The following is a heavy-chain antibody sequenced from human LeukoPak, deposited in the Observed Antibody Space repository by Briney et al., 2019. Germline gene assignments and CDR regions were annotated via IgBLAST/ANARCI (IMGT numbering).Heavy chain of an antibody. CDR1: GFTFSSYT. CDR3: ARILCSSTSCYANPEGFDY. V-gene: IGHV3-23*01. J-gene: IGHJ4*02. Sequence: PGRSLRLSCAPSGFTFSSYTMSWVRQPPGKGLEWVSAISGNGGSTYYADSVKGRFTISRDNSKNTLYLQMNSLRAEDTAVYYCARILCSSTSCYANPEGFDYWGQGTLVTVSS. D-gene: IGHD2-2*01. CDR2: ISGNGGST.